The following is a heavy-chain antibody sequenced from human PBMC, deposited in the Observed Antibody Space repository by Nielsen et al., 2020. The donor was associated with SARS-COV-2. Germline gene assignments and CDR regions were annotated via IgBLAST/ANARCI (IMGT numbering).Heavy chain of an antibody. CDR1: GFTFTSSA. CDR3: AREIAAPPAVVLSYYYGMDV. CDR2: IVVGSGNT. D-gene: IGHD6-6*01. V-gene: IGHV1-58*01. Sequence: SVKVSCKASGFTFTSSAVQWVRQARGQRLEWIGWIVVGSGNTNYAQKFQERVTITRDMSTSTAYMELSSLRSEDTAVYYCAREIAAPPAVVLSYYYGMDVWGQGTTVTVSS. J-gene: IGHJ6*02.